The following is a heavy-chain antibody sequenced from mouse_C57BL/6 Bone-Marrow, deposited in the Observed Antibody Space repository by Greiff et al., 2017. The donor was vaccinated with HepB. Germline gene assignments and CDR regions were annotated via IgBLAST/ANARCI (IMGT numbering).Heavy chain of an antibody. J-gene: IGHJ1*03. D-gene: IGHD1-1*01. CDR1: GFTFSDYY. CDR2: ISNGGGST. CDR3: ARHIYYYGSSPYWYFDV. V-gene: IGHV5-12*01. Sequence: DVHLVESGGGLVQPGGSLKLSCAASGFTFSDYYMYWVRQTPEKRLEWVAYISNGGGSTYYPDTVKGRFTISRDNAKNTLYLQMSRLKSEDTAMYYCARHIYYYGSSPYWYFDVWGTGTTVTVSS.